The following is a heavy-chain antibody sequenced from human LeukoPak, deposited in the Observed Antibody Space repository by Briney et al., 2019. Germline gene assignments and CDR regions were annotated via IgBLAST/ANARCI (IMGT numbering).Heavy chain of an antibody. V-gene: IGHV2-5*02. CDR3: AHRRGGYSLSGWFDP. D-gene: IGHD4-11*01. J-gene: IGHJ5*02. Sequence: ESGPTLVNPTQTLTLTCTFSGFSLSTSGVGVGWIRQPPGKALEWLALIYWDDDKRYSPSLKSRLTITKDTSKNQEVLTMTNMDPVDTATYYCAHRRGGYSLSGWFDPWGQGTLVTVSS. CDR1: GFSLSTSGVG. CDR2: IYWDDDK.